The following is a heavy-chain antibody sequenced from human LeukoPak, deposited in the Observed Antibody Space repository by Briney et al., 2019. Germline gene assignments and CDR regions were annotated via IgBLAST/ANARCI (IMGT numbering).Heavy chain of an antibody. CDR3: AKEARRGATSDWFDP. D-gene: IGHD1-26*01. CDR1: GFTFSSYS. J-gene: IGHJ5*02. Sequence: GGSLRLSCAASGFTFSSYSMNWVRQAPGKGLEWVSSISSSSSYIYYADSVKGRFTISRDNSKNTLYLQMNSLRAEDTAVYYCAKEARRGATSDWFDPWGQGTLVTVSS. CDR2: ISSSSSYI. V-gene: IGHV3-21*01.